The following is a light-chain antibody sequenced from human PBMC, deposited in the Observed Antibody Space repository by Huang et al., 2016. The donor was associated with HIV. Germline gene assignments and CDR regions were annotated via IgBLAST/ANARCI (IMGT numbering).Light chain of an antibody. V-gene: IGKV3-11*01. CDR1: QSVSSY. CDR2: DAS. Sequence: EIVLTQSPATLSLSPGERATLSCRASQSVSSYLAWYQQKPGQAPRLLIDDASNRATGSQARVRGSGSGTDVTLTISSLEPEDFAVYYGQQRSNWRITFGGGTKVEIK. CDR3: QQRSNWRIT. J-gene: IGKJ4*01.